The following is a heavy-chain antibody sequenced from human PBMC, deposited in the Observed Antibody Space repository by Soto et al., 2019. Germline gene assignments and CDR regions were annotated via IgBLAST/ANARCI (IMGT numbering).Heavy chain of an antibody. J-gene: IGHJ4*02. V-gene: IGHV1-18*01. CDR1: GYTFTSYG. Sequence: QVQLVQSGAEVKKPGASVKVSCKASGYTFTSYGISWVRQAPGQGLEWMGWISAYNGNTKYAQNLQGRVTMTTDTSTSTASLEMMTLRSDATAVYYCAREGPPGLNWGQGTLVTVSS. CDR2: ISAYNGNT. D-gene: IGHD6-25*01. CDR3: AREGPPGLN.